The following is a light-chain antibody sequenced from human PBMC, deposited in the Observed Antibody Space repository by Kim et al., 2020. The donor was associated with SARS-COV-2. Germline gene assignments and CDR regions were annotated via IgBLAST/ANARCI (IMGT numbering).Light chain of an antibody. CDR3: CSYAGSSTAWV. J-gene: IGLJ3*02. CDR2: EVT. Sequence: QSVLAQPASVSGSPGQSITISCTGTSSDVGNYNLVSWYQQHPGKVPKLMIYEVTKRPSGVSNRFSGSKSGNTASLTISGLQAEDEADYYCCSYAGSSTAWVFGGGTQLTVL. V-gene: IGLV2-23*02. CDR1: SSDVGNYNL.